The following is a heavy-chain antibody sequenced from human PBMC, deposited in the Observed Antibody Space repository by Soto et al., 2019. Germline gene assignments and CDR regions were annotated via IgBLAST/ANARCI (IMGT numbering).Heavy chain of an antibody. CDR2: MNPNSGNT. Sequence: SVKVSCKDSGYTFTSYVIKWVRQATGQGLEWMGWMNPNSGNTGYAQKFQGRVTMTRKTSISTAYMELSSLRSEDTAVYYCARNGAYYDILTGYYSYFYYMDVWGKGTTVTVSS. D-gene: IGHD3-9*01. J-gene: IGHJ6*03. V-gene: IGHV1-8*01. CDR1: GYTFTSYV. CDR3: ARNGAYYDILTGYYSYFYYMDV.